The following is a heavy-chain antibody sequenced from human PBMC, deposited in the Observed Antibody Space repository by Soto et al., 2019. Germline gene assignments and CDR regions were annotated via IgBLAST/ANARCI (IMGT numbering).Heavy chain of an antibody. CDR2: ISYDGSNQ. V-gene: IGHV3-30*03. D-gene: IGHD3-3*01. CDR3: VRRDFGMVNVFDY. J-gene: IGHJ4*02. CDR1: GFTFSNSG. Sequence: GGSLRLSFAVSGFTFSNSGMHWVRQAPGKGLEWVALISYDGSNQSYADSVKGRFTISRENSKNMVFLQMSSLRAEDTGVYHCVRRDFGMVNVFDYWGQGTQVTVSS.